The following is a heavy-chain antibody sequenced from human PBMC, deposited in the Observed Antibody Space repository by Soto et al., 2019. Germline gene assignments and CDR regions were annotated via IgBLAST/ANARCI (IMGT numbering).Heavy chain of an antibody. V-gene: IGHV3-74*01. Sequence: EVQLVESGGGLVQPGGSLRLSCTDSGFSFSNYWMHWVRQGPGKGLVWVSRINTDGSSTNYADAVKGRFTISRDNAKNTLYLKMNSRRAEDTAVYYCAISPGGYYIDWGQGTMVTVSS. CDR1: GFSFSNYW. CDR3: AISPGGYYID. CDR2: INTDGSST. J-gene: IGHJ3*01. D-gene: IGHD3-9*01.